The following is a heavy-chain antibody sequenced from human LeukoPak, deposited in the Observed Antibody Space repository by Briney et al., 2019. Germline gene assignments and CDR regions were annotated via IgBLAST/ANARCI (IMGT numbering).Heavy chain of an antibody. V-gene: IGHV3-21*01. CDR3: AREQGGGYYDY. CDR2: ISSSSSYI. Sequence: GGSLRLSCAASGFTFSSYSMNWVRQAPGKGLEWVSSISSSSSYIYYADSVKGRFTISRDNARNSLYLQMNSLRAEDTAVYYCAREQGGGYYDYWGQGTLVTVSS. J-gene: IGHJ4*02. CDR1: GFTFSSYS. D-gene: IGHD3-22*01.